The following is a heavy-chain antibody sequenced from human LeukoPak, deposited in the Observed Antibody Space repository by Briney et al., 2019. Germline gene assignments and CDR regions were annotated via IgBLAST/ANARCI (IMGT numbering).Heavy chain of an antibody. V-gene: IGHV4-59*12. CDR2: IYYSGST. CDR1: GGSISSYY. CDR3: ARGYFVVVPAAIRYYYYYMDV. J-gene: IGHJ6*03. D-gene: IGHD2-2*01. Sequence: TSETLSLTCTVSGGSISSYYWSWIRQPPGKGLEWIGYIYYSGSTNYNPSLKSRVTISVDTSKNQFSLKLSSVTAADTAVYYCARGYFVVVPAAIRYYYYYMDVWGKGTTVTVSS.